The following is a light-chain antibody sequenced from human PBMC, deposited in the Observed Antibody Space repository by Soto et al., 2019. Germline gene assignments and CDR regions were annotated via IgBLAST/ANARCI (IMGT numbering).Light chain of an antibody. CDR2: YAS. Sequence: EMVMTQSPSTLSVSPGERVTLSCRASESVNRNLAWYQPKPGQVPSLLIYYASTRATGVPDRFTGSGSGTEFTLTISGLQSEDFGVYHCQHYSNWPPTFGPGTKVEIK. J-gene: IGKJ3*01. V-gene: IGKV3-15*01. CDR3: QHYSNWPPT. CDR1: ESVNRN.